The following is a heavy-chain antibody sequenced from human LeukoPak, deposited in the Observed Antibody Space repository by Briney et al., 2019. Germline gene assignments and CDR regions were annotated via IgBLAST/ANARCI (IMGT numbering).Heavy chain of an antibody. CDR3: AKDIGEGDFDS. J-gene: IGHJ4*02. V-gene: IGHV3-30*02. Sequence: PGGTLRLSCAASGFTFRSYGMHWVRQPPGKGLEWVAFIRYDGNNKFHADSVKGRLIISRDNSKNTLYLQMNSLRPEDTAVYYCAKDIGEGDFDSWGQGTLVTVSS. D-gene: IGHD3-10*01. CDR2: IRYDGNNK. CDR1: GFTFRSYG.